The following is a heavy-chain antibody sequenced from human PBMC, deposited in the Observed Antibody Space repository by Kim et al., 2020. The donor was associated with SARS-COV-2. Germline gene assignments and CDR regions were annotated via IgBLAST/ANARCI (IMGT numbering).Heavy chain of an antibody. V-gene: IGHV3-11*06. CDR3: ARMGAP. CDR2: ITRGSTYR. Sequence: GGSLRLSCAASGFSFSDYYMSWMRQAPGKGLEWVSYITRGSTYRDYAVSVKGRFTISRDDAQNSLYLQMNRLRADDTAVYYCARMGAPWGQGTLVTVSS. CDR1: GFSFSDYY. J-gene: IGHJ4*02.